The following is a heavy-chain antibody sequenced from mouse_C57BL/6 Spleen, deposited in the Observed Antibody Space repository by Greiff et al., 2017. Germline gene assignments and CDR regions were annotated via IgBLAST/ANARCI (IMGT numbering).Heavy chain of an antibody. Sequence: VQLQQPGAELVMPGASVKLSCKASGYTFTSYWMHWVKQRPGQGLEWIGEIDPSDSYTNYNQKFKGKSTLTVDKSSSTAYMQLSSLTSEDSAVYYCARGITTVVEPYWYFDVWGTGTTVTVSS. J-gene: IGHJ1*03. CDR1: GYTFTSYW. CDR2: IDPSDSYT. V-gene: IGHV1-69*01. CDR3: ARGITTVVEPYWYFDV. D-gene: IGHD1-1*01.